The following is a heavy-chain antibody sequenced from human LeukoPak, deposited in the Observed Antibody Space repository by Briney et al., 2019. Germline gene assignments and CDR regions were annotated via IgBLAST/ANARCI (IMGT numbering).Heavy chain of an antibody. Sequence: VGSLRLSCAASGFTFSSYWMSWVRQAPGKGLEWVANIKQDGSEKYYVDSVKGRFTISRDNAKNSLYLQMNSLRAEDTAVYYCARYYYDSSGYYSGSDYWGQGTLVTVSS. CDR1: GFTFSSYW. CDR2: IKQDGSEK. CDR3: ARYYYDSSGYYSGSDY. D-gene: IGHD3-22*01. V-gene: IGHV3-7*03. J-gene: IGHJ4*02.